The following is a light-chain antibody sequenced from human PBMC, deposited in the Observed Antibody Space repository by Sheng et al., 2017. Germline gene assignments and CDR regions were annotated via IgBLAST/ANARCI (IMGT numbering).Light chain of an antibody. CDR2: GAS. CDR3: QQDGSSPST. Sequence: EIVLTQSPATLSLSPGERATLSCRASQSVWNTLAWYQQKPGQAPRLLIYGASSRATGIPDRFSGGGSGTDFTLTISRLEPEDFAVYYCQQDGSSPSTFGQGTKLEI. CDR1: QSVWNT. J-gene: IGKJ2*01. V-gene: IGKV3-20*01.